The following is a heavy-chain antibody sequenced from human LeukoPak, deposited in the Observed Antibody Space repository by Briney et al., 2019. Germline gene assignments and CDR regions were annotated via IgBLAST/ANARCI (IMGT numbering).Heavy chain of an antibody. V-gene: IGHV1-2*06. CDR3: ERLGVSDRSGYYLFDY. CDR1: GYTFTGYY. J-gene: IGHJ4*02. Sequence: ASVKLSCNSSGYTFTGYYMHWVRQAPGQGLEWMGRINPNSCGTNYAQKFQHRVTMNRDTSISTAYMALRRLTSDDTPVYYCERLGVSDRSGYYLFDYWGQGTLVTVSS. D-gene: IGHD3-22*01. CDR2: INPNSCGT.